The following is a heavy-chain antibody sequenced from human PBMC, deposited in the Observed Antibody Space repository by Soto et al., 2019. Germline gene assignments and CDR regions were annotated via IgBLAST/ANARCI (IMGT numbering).Heavy chain of an antibody. V-gene: IGHV3-30*18. CDR1: GFTFSSYG. CDR3: AKGLGYYGSGSYYPDY. D-gene: IGHD3-10*01. CDR2: ISYDGSNK. J-gene: IGHJ4*02. Sequence: PGGSLRLSYAASGFTFSSYGMHWVRQAPGKGLEWVAVISYDGSNKYYADSVKGRFTISRDNSKNTLYLQMNSLRAEDTAVYYCAKGLGYYGSGSYYPDYWGQGTLVTVSS.